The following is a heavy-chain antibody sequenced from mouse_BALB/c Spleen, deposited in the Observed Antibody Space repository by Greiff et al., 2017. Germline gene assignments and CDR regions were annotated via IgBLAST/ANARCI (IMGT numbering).Heavy chain of an antibody. D-gene: IGHD2-14*01. J-gene: IGHJ1*01. V-gene: IGHV1S56*01. CDR2: IYPGNVNT. Sequence: QVQLQQSGPELVKPGASVRISCKASGYTFTSYYIHWVKQRPGQGLEWIGWIYPGNVNTKYNEKFKGKATLTADKSSSTAYMQLSSLTSEDSAVYFCAREVRPTYWYFDVWGAGTTVTVSS. CDR1: GYTFTSYY. CDR3: AREVRPTYWYFDV.